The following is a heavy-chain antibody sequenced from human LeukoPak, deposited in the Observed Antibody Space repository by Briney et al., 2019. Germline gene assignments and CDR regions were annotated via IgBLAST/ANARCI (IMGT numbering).Heavy chain of an antibody. V-gene: IGHV3-21*01. CDR3: ARAALLWFGEFPFDY. D-gene: IGHD3-10*01. J-gene: IGHJ4*02. CDR2: ISSSSSDI. CDR1: GFTFSTYS. Sequence: GGSLRLSCAASGFTFSTYSMNWVRQAPGKGLEWVSYISSSSSDIYYADSLKGRFTISRDNAKNSLYLQMNSLRAEDTAVYYCARAALLWFGEFPFDYWGQGALVTVSS.